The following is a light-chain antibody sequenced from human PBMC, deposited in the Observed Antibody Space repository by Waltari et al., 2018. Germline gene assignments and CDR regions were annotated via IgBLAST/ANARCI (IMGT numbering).Light chain of an antibody. Sequence: DIVLTQSPASLSVSLGERATITCTSSQSVSFLSIEKNFLAWYQQKSRQTPKLLIYWAGVRESGVPDRFSGSGSGTNFTLTISSLQAEDAAVYYCQQYSTSPFTFGPGTTVEI. CDR3: QQYSTSPFT. V-gene: IGKV4-1*01. CDR1: QSVSFLSIEKNF. J-gene: IGKJ3*01. CDR2: WAG.